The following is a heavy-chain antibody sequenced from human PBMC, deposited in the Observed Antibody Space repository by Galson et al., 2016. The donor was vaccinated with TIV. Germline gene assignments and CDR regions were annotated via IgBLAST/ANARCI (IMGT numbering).Heavy chain of an antibody. V-gene: IGHV3-7*03. CDR3: AKVKIGGGNNMVFDS. CDR1: GFTFSSYW. D-gene: IGHD2-15*01. CDR2: IHQGGSEK. Sequence: SLRLSCAASGFTFSSYWMSWLRQAPGKGLEWVASIHQGGSEKDYVDSVKGRFTISRDNAQTSLYLQMDSLRAEDSAMYYCAKVKIGGGNNMVFDSWGQGTLVTVSS. J-gene: IGHJ5*01.